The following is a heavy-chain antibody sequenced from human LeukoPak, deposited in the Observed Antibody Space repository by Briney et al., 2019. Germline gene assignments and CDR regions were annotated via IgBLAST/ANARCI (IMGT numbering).Heavy chain of an antibody. Sequence: PGGSLRLSCAASGLTFSRNAMHWVRQAPGKGLEWVAVISYDGKFAYYEDSVKGRFTISRDNSKDTLSLQMNSLSTEDTAVYYTAKDRGSVIASHLFDDWGQGTLVTVSS. J-gene: IGHJ4*02. CDR1: GLTFSRNA. CDR2: ISYDGKFA. CDR3: AKDRGSVIASHLFDD. D-gene: IGHD2/OR15-2a*01. V-gene: IGHV3-30*18.